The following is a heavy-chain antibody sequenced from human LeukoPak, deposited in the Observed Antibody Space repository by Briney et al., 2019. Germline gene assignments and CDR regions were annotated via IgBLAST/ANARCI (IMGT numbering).Heavy chain of an antibody. Sequence: SETLSLTCTVSGGSISSYYWSWIRQPPGKGLEWIGYIYYSGSTNYNPSLKSRVTISVDTSKNQFSLKLSSVTAADTAVYYCARDRTVAGHNWFDPWGQGTLVTVSS. CDR2: IYYSGST. J-gene: IGHJ5*02. CDR3: ARDRTVAGHNWFDP. D-gene: IGHD6-19*01. CDR1: GGSISSYY. V-gene: IGHV4-59*01.